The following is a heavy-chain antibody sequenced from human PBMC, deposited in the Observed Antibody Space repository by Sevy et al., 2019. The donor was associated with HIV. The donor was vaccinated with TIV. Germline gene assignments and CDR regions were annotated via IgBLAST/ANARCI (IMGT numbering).Heavy chain of an antibody. D-gene: IGHD3-22*01. CDR1: GFTFSNYA. CDR2: ISTSSSST. J-gene: IGHJ4*02. Sequence: GGSLRLSCAASGFTFSNYAMGWVRQAPGKGPEWVSTISTSSSSTYYADSVKGRFTISRDNSKNTLALQMNSLRADDTAVYRCATDPANEHYYDSSGSLFDNWGQGTLVTVSS. V-gene: IGHV3-23*01. CDR3: ATDPANEHYYDSSGSLFDN.